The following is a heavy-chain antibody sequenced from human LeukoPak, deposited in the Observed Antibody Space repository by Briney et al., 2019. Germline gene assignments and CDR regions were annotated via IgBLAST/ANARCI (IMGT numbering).Heavy chain of an antibody. CDR3: ARYDILTGYYHAEYFQH. D-gene: IGHD3-9*01. CDR2: IYYSGST. V-gene: IGHV4-59*01. J-gene: IGHJ1*01. CDR1: GGSISSYY. Sequence: SETLSLTCTVSGGSISSYYWSWIRHPPGKGLEWIGYIYYSGSTNYNPSLKSRVTISVDTSKNQFSLKLSSVTAADTAVYYCARYDILTGYYHAEYFQHWGQGTLVTVSS.